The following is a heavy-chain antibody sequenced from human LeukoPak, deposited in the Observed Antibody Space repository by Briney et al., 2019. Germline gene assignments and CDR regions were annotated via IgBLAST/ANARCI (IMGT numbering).Heavy chain of an antibody. D-gene: IGHD6-13*01. Sequence: GGSLRLSCSASGFTFSSYGMHWVRQAPGKGLEWVAFRRYDGSNKYYADSVKGRFTISRDNSKNTLYLQMNSLRAEDTAVYYCANHHIAAAGRRWFDPWGQGTLVTVSS. CDR1: GFTFSSYG. V-gene: IGHV3-30*02. J-gene: IGHJ5*02. CDR2: RRYDGSNK. CDR3: ANHHIAAAGRRWFDP.